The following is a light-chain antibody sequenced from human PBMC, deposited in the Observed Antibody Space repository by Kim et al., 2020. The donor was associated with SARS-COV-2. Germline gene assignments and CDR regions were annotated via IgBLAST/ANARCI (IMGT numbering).Light chain of an antibody. CDR1: QNIYRW. V-gene: IGKV1-5*03. Sequence: DIQMTQSPSTLSASVGDRVTITCRASQNIYRWLAWYQQKAGKAPKLLIHKASTLVSGVPLRFSGSGSGTEFTLTISSLQPDDFATYYCQHYNDFSLAFGGGTKVDIK. CDR3: QHYNDFSLA. CDR2: KAS. J-gene: IGKJ4*01.